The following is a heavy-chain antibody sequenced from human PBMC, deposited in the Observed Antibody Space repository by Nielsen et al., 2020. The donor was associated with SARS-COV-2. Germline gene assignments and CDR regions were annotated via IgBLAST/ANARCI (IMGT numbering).Heavy chain of an antibody. CDR3: ARARITMIVVVNAFDI. CDR2: IYYSGST. V-gene: IGHV4-31*02. D-gene: IGHD3-22*01. Sequence: WIRQSPGKGLEWIGYIYYSGSTYYNPSLKSRVTISVDTSKNQFSLKLSSVTAADTAVYYCARARITMIVVVNAFDIWGQGTMVTVSS. J-gene: IGHJ3*02.